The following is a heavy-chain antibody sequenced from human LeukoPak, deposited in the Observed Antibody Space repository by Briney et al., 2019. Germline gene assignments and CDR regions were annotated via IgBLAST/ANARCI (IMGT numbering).Heavy chain of an antibody. CDR1: GYTFTGYY. CDR2: INPNSGGT. V-gene: IGHV1-2*02. D-gene: IGHD4-11*01. CDR3: ARDHSNSCRD. Sequence: GASVKVSCKASGYTFTGYYMHWVRQAPGQGLEWMGWINPNSGGTNYAQKFQGGVTMTRDTSISTAHMELSRLRSDDTAVYYCARDHSNSCRDWGQGTLVTVSS. J-gene: IGHJ4*02.